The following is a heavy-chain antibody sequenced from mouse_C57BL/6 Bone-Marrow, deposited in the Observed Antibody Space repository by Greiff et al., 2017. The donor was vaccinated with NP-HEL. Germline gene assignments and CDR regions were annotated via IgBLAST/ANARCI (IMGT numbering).Heavy chain of an antibody. J-gene: IGHJ2*01. V-gene: IGHV4-1*01. CDR3: ALNWDVCYFDY. Sequence: EAGGIDFSRYWMSWVRRAPGKGLEWIGEINPDSSTINYAPSLKDKFIISRDNAKNTLYLQMSKVRSEDTALYYCALNWDVCYFDYWGQGTTLTVSS. CDR1: GIDFSRYW. CDR2: INPDSSTI. D-gene: IGHD4-1*02.